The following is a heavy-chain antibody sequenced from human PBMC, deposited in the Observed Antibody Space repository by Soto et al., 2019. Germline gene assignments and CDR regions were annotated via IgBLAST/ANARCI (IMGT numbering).Heavy chain of an antibody. Sequence: SETLSLTCTVSGGSISSYYWSWIRQPPGKGLEWIGYIYYSGSTNYSPSLKSRVTISVDTSKNQFSLKLSSVTAADTAVYYCARDVGARRGHYFDYWGQGTLVTVSS. V-gene: IGHV4-59*01. J-gene: IGHJ4*02. CDR1: GGSISSYY. CDR3: ARDVGARRGHYFDY. CDR2: IYYSGST. D-gene: IGHD1-26*01.